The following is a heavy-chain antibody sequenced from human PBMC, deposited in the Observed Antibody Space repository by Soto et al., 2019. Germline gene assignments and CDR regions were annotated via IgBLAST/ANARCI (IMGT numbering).Heavy chain of an antibody. V-gene: IGHV1-2*04. CDR2: INPNSGGT. Sequence: ALVKVSCKASGYTFTGYYMHWVRQAPGQGLEWMGWINPNSGGTNYAQKFQGWVTMTRDTSISTAYMELSRLRSDDTAVYYCARDLRIDCSGGSCYRYYYGMDFWGQGTTVTVSS. CDR1: GYTFTGYY. CDR3: ARDLRIDCSGGSCYRYYYGMDF. D-gene: IGHD2-15*01. J-gene: IGHJ6*02.